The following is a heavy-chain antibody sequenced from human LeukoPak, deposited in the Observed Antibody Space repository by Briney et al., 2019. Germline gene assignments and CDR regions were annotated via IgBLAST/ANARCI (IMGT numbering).Heavy chain of an antibody. CDR3: VRTPPNWGFDY. Sequence: GGSLRLSCAASGFTFSSYAMSWVRQAPGKGLEWVSAISGSGGSTYCADSVKGRFTISRNNSKNTLYLQMNSLRAEDTAVYYCVRTPPNWGFDYWGQGTLVTVSS. J-gene: IGHJ4*02. CDR1: GFTFSSYA. D-gene: IGHD7-27*01. V-gene: IGHV3-23*01. CDR2: ISGSGGST.